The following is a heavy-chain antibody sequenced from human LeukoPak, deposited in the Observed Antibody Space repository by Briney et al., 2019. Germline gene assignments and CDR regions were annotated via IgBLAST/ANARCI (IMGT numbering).Heavy chain of an antibody. CDR2: VFSSGTT. CDR1: GGSISSYY. Sequence: SETLSLTCTVSGGSISSYYWSWIRQPPGKGLEWIGYVFSSGTTNYNPSLKGRVTLLVDTSKNQFSLELSSVTAADTAVYYCARSGRGAAGTRYISDFWGQGTLVTVSS. D-gene: IGHD2-15*01. V-gene: IGHV4-59*01. CDR3: ARSGRGAAGTRYISDF. J-gene: IGHJ4*02.